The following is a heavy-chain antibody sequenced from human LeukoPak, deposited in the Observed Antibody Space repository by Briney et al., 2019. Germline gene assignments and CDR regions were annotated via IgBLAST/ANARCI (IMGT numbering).Heavy chain of an antibody. V-gene: IGHV4-31*03. CDR3: ARVRTSIDAFDI. Sequence: PSQTLSLTCTVSGGSISSGGHYWSWIRQHPGKGLEWIGYIYYSGSTYYNPSLKSRVTISVDTTKNQFSLKLSSVTAADTAVYYCARVRTSIDAFDIWGQGTMVTVSS. D-gene: IGHD1-7*01. CDR2: IYYSGST. J-gene: IGHJ3*02. CDR1: GGSISSGGHY.